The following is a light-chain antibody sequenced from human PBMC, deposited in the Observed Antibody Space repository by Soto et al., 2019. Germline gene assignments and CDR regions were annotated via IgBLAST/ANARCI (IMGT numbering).Light chain of an antibody. V-gene: IGLV2-14*01. CDR2: GVS. Sequence: QSALTQPASVSGSPGQSITISCTGTSNDVGGYNYVSWYQQYPDKAPTLIIYGVSNRPSGVSTRFSGSKSGNRASLTISGLQAEDEADYYYSSYTTTTTSCVFGTGTKLTVL. CDR3: SSYTTTTTSCV. J-gene: IGLJ1*01. CDR1: SNDVGGYNY.